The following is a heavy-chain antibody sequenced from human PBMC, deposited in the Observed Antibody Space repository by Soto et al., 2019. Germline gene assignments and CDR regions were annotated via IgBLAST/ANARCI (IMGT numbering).Heavy chain of an antibody. V-gene: IGHV4-34*01. D-gene: IGHD3-16*01. J-gene: IGHJ4*02. CDR2: INHSGST. CDR1: GGSFSGYY. CDR3: ARARGSFDY. Sequence: SETLSLTCAVYGGSFSGYYWSWIRQPPGKGLEWIGEINHSGSTNYNPSLKSRVTISVDTSKNQFSLKLSSVTAADTAVYYCARARGSFDYWGQGTLVTVSS.